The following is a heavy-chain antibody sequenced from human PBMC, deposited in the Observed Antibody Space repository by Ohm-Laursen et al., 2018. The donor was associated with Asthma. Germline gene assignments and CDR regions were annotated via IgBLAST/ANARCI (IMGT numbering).Heavy chain of an antibody. CDR3: ARSIGWYSLDL. CDR1: GGYIYNHW. V-gene: IGHV4-4*02. D-gene: IGHD6-19*01. J-gene: IGHJ4*02. Sequence: SDTLSLTCAPSGGYIYNHWWSWVRQPPGKGLEWIAEISHSGAASFNPSLTSRVTISLDKSRTHFSLELTSVTAADTAVYYCARSIGWYSLDLWGQGTLVTVSS. CDR2: ISHSGAA.